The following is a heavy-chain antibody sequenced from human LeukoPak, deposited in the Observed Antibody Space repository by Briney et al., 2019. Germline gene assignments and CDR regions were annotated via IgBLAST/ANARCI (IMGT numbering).Heavy chain of an antibody. CDR1: GFTFSSYS. CDR2: ISSSSSYI. J-gene: IGHJ4*02. Sequence: GGSLRLSCAASGFTFSSYSMNWVRQAPGKGLEWVSSISSSSSYIYYADSVKGRFTISRDNAKNSLYLQMNSLRAEDTAVYYSARATAWIQPSANTGDYWGQGTLVTVYS. CDR3: ARATAWIQPSANTGDY. D-gene: IGHD5-18*01. V-gene: IGHV3-21*01.